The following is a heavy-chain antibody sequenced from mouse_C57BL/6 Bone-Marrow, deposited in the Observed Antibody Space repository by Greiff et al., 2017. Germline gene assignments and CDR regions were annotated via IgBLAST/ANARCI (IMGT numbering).Heavy chain of an antibody. CDR3: AREGGSYAMDY. D-gene: IGHD1-1*01. V-gene: IGHV1-81*01. J-gene: IGHJ4*01. Sequence: QVQQQQSGAELARPGASVKLSCKASGYTFTSYGISWVKQRTGQGLEWIGEIYPRSGNTYYNEKFKGKATLTADKSSSTAYMELRSLTSEDSAVYFCAREGGSYAMDYWGQGTSVTVSS. CDR1: GYTFTSYG. CDR2: IYPRSGNT.